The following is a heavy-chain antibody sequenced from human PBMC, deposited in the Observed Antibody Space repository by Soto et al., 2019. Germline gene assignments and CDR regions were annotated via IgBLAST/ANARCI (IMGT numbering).Heavy chain of an antibody. CDR3: VRDSGAKLSSS. CDR2: MVPISRTA. CDR1: GGTFSSYR. Sequence: GASVKVSCKASGGTFSSYRINWVRQAPGQGLEWVGGMVPISRTADYAQKFQGRVTITADESARTSYMELRSLKSQDTAVYYCVRDSGAKLSSSWGQGTLVTVSS. D-gene: IGHD6-13*01. V-gene: IGHV1-69*13. J-gene: IGHJ4*02.